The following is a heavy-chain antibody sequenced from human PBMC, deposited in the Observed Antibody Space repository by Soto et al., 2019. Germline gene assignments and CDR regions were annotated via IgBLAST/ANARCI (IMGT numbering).Heavy chain of an antibody. V-gene: IGHV1-69*13. CDR1: GGTISSYA. J-gene: IGHJ6*04. CDR2: IIPIFGTA. Sequence: SVKVSCKASGGTISSYAISWVRQAPGQGLEWMGGIIPIFGTANYAQKFQGRVTITADESTSTAYMELSSLRSEDTAVYYCARNQEMDTGVAPGDVWGNVGRVTVSS. CDR3: ARNQEMDTGVAPGDV. D-gene: IGHD5-18*01.